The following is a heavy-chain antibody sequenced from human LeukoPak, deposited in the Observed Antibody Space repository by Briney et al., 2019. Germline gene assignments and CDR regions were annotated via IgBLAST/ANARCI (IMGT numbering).Heavy chain of an antibody. J-gene: IGHJ4*02. CDR1: GFPFLYHA. CDR2: ISGSGDST. Sequence: GGSLILSFGAHGFPFLYHAVRTVRQAPRKGLEWVSAISGSGDSTYYADSGKGRFTISRDNTKNTLSLQMNSQRAEDTAVYYCAKIRCSGWGSEFDYWGQGTLVTVSS. V-gene: IGHV3-23*01. CDR3: AKIRCSGWGSEFDY. D-gene: IGHD6-19*01.